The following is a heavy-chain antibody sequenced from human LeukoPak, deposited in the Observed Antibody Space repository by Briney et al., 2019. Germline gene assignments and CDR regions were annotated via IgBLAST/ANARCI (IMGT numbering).Heavy chain of an antibody. CDR3: ARDLGTVFGYSYGSSFDY. J-gene: IGHJ4*02. CDR1: GYTFTGYY. V-gene: IGHV1-2*02. D-gene: IGHD5-18*01. CDR2: INPNSGGT. Sequence: ASVKVSCXASGYTFTGYYMHWVRQAPGQGLEWMGWINPNSGGTNYAQKFQGRVTMTRDTSISTAYMELSRLRSDDTAVYYCARDLGTVFGYSYGSSFDYWGQGTLVTVSS.